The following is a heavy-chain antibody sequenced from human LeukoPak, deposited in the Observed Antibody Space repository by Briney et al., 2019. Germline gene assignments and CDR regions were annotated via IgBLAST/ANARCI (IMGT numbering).Heavy chain of an antibody. D-gene: IGHD3-22*01. CDR1: GFTFTGYY. Sequence: ASVKVSCKASGFTFTGYYMHWVRQAPGKGLEWMGGFDREYGETIYAQKFQGRVTMTEDTSADTAYMELSSLRSEDTAVYYCTTVEKLEVEKSFDYWGQGTLVTVSS. V-gene: IGHV1-24*01. CDR3: TTVEKLEVEKSFDY. J-gene: IGHJ4*02. CDR2: FDREYGET.